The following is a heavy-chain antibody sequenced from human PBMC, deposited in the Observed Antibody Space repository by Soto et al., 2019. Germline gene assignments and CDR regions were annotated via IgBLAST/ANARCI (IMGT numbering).Heavy chain of an antibody. Sequence: GGSLRLSCAASGFTFSSYAMSWVRQAPGKGLEWVSAISGSGGSTYYADSVKGRFTISRDNSKNTLYLQMNSLRAEDTAVYYCAFEPVVVPAAISDYWGQGTLVTVSS. CDR2: ISGSGGST. J-gene: IGHJ4*02. CDR3: AFEPVVVPAAISDY. D-gene: IGHD2-2*02. CDR1: GFTFSSYA. V-gene: IGHV3-23*01.